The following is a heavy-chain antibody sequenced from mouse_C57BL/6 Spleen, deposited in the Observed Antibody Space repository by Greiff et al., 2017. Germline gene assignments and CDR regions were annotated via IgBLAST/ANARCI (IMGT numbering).Heavy chain of an antibody. CDR1: GYSFTGYY. Sequence: VQLQQSGPELVKPGASVKISCKASGYSFTGYYMHWVKQSPEKSLEWIGEINPSTGGTTYNQKFKAKATLTVDKSSSTAYMQLKSLTSEDSAVYYGARGYDAAWCAYWGQGTLVTVSA. CDR2: INPSTGGT. CDR3: ARGYDAAWCAY. D-gene: IGHD2-2*01. J-gene: IGHJ3*01. V-gene: IGHV1-42*01.